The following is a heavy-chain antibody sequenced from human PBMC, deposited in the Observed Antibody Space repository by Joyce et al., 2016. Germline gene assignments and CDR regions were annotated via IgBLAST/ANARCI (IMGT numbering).Heavy chain of an antibody. CDR3: AKILTATYSSGWFLDY. Sequence: QVQLVESGGGVVQPGRSLRLSCAASGLTLSNYGVHWVRQAPGKGLEWVAVISYDGIYKYYADSVKGRFTISRDNSKNTVFLVMNSLRTEDTAVYYCAKILTATYSSGWFLDYWGQGTLVTVSS. J-gene: IGHJ4*02. V-gene: IGHV3-30*18. D-gene: IGHD6-25*01. CDR1: GLTLSNYG. CDR2: ISYDGIYK.